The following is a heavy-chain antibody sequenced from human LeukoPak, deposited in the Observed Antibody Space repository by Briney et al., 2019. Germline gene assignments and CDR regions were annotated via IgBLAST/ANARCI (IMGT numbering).Heavy chain of an antibody. CDR1: GFTFSTYA. Sequence: GGSLRLSCAASGFTFSTYAMSWVRQAPGKGLEWVSAISGRGGNTYYADSVKGRFTIFRDNSKNTLHLQMNSLRAEDTAVYYCAKDVVDYGSGSYYNHYWGQGTLVTVSS. CDR2: ISGRGGNT. CDR3: AKDVVDYGSGSYYNHY. J-gene: IGHJ4*02. V-gene: IGHV3-23*01. D-gene: IGHD3-10*01.